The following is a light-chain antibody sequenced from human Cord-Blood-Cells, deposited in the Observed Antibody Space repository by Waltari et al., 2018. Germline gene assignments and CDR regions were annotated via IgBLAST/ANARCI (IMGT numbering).Light chain of an antibody. Sequence: QSALTQPASVSGSPGQSITISCTGTSSDVGSYNLVSWYQQHPGKAPNLMIYEGSKRPSVVSNRFSGSKSGNTASLTISGLQAEDEADYYCCSYAGSYVFGTGTKVTVL. V-gene: IGLV2-23*01. CDR3: CSYAGSYV. J-gene: IGLJ1*01. CDR2: EGS. CDR1: SSDVGSYNL.